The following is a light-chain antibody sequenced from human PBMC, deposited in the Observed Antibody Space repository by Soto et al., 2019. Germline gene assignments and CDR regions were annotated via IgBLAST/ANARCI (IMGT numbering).Light chain of an antibody. CDR1: SSNIGAGYD. J-gene: IGLJ1*01. Sequence: QSVLTQPPSVSGAPGQRVTISCTGSSSNIGAGYDVHWYQRLPGTAPKVLIYNNNNRPSGVPDRFSGSKSGTSASLAITGLQADDEADYYCQSSDSSLSGSYVFGTGTKLTVL. CDR3: QSSDSSLSGSYV. CDR2: NNN. V-gene: IGLV1-40*01.